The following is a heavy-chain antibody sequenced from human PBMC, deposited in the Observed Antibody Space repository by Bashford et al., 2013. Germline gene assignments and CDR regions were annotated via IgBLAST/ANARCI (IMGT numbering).Heavy chain of an antibody. CDR2: ISSSSSYI. V-gene: IGHV3-21*01. J-gene: IGHJ3*02. Sequence: VRQAPGKGLEWVSSISSSSSYIYYADSVKGRFTISRDNAKNSLYLQMNSLRAEDTAVYYCARPTMVRGVTNAFDIWGQGTMVTVSS. D-gene: IGHD3-10*01. CDR3: ARPTMVRGVTNAFDI.